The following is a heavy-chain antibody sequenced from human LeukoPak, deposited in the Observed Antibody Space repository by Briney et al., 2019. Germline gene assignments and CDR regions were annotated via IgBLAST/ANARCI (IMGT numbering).Heavy chain of an antibody. V-gene: IGHV4-34*01. Sequence: KPSDTLSLTCAVYGGSFSGYYWSWLRQPPGKGLEWLGEINHSGSTNYNPSLKSRVTLSVDTSKNQFSLKLRPVTAAGTAVYYLARGGGAVAGHDYWGQGTLVTVSS. J-gene: IGHJ4*02. CDR3: ARGGGAVAGHDY. CDR1: GGSFSGYY. D-gene: IGHD6-19*01. CDR2: INHSGST.